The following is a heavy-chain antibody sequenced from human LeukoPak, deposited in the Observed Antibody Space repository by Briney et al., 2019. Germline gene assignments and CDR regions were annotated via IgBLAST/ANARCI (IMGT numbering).Heavy chain of an antibody. V-gene: IGHV3-30*04. CDR2: ISYDGSNK. J-gene: IGHJ4*02. CDR1: GFTFSSYA. Sequence: PGGSLRLSCAASGFTFSSYAMHWVRQAPGKGLEWVAVISYDGSNKYYADSVKGRFTISRDNSKNTLYLPMNSLRAEDTAVYYCARQVGDYGDYAHDYWGQGTLVTVSS. D-gene: IGHD4-17*01. CDR3: ARQVGDYGDYAHDY.